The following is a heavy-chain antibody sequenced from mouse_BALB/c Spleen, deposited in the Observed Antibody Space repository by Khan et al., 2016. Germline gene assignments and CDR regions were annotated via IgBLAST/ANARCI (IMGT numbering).Heavy chain of an antibody. J-gene: IGHJ4*01. Sequence: EVELVESGGGLVKPGGSLKLSCAASAFTFSDYAMSWVRQTPEKRLEWVASISTGGTTHYPDSMKGRFTISRDIARNVLYLQMSSLRSEDTGMYYCSREENAMDYWGQGTSVTVSS. V-gene: IGHV5-6-5*01. CDR1: AFTFSDYA. CDR3: SREENAMDY. CDR2: ISTGGTT.